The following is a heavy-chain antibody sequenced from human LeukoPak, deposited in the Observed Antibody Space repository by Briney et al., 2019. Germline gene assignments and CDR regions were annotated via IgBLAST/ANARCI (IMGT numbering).Heavy chain of an antibody. D-gene: IGHD3-22*01. V-gene: IGHV3-33*01. Sequence: GGSLRLSCAASGFTFSSYGMHWVRQAPGKGLEWVAVIWYDGSNKYYADSVKGRFTISRDNSKDTLYLQMNSLRAEDTAVYYCARDYWNYYDSSGYLDPWGQGTLVTVSS. J-gene: IGHJ5*02. CDR2: IWYDGSNK. CDR3: ARDYWNYYDSSGYLDP. CDR1: GFTFSSYG.